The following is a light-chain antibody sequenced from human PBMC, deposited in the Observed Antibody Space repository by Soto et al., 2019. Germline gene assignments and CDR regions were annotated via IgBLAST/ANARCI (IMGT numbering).Light chain of an antibody. CDR2: DVT. J-gene: IGLJ3*02. CDR1: SRDVGAYDW. Sequence: QSALTQPRSVSGSPGQSVTISCTGTSRDVGAYDWVSWYQHHPGKAPKLIIYDVTKRPSGVPDRFSGSKSGNTASLTFSGLQAEDEADYYCCSYTGYYTVFGGGTKLTVL. CDR3: CSYTGYYTV. V-gene: IGLV2-11*01.